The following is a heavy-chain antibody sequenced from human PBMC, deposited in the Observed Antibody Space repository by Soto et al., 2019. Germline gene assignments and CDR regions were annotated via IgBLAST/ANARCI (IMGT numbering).Heavy chain of an antibody. CDR2: IYYSGST. D-gene: IGHD4-17*01. CDR3: ARGDYGDFDDAFDI. Sequence: TTKTLSLTCTVSGGSISSGDYYWSWIRQPPGKGLEWIGYIYYSGSTYYNPSLKSRVTISVDTSKNQFSLKLSSVTAADTAVYYCARGDYGDFDDAFDIWGQGTMVTVSS. J-gene: IGHJ3*02. CDR1: GGSISSGDYY. V-gene: IGHV4-30-4*01.